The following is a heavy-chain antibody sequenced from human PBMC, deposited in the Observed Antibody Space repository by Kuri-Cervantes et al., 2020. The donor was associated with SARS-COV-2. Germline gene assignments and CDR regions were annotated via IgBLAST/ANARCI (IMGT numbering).Heavy chain of an antibody. J-gene: IGHJ4*02. D-gene: IGHD3-22*01. Sequence: PCPASVSTCSNYGMQWVRQAPGKGLEWVALIWNDGSKKYYAEAVKGRFTISRDDPKNTLYPQMKSLRAEDTAVYYCAREEYYYDTNGYFLRPRGYFDYWGQGTLVTVSS. CDR3: AREEYYYDTNGYFLRPRGYFDY. CDR2: IWNDGSKK. CDR1: VSTCSNYG. V-gene: IGHV3-33*01.